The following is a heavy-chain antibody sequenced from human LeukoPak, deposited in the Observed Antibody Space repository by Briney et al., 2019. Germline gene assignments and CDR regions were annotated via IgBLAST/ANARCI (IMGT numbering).Heavy chain of an antibody. CDR3: ARDKNYDILTGPYYFDY. CDR2: ISGNGVNT. D-gene: IGHD3-9*01. V-gene: IGHV3-23*01. J-gene: IGHJ4*02. Sequence: GGSLRLSCAASGFTFRSSAMSWVRRAPGKGLEWVSTISGNGVNTYYADSVKGRFTISRDNSKNTLYLQMNSLRAEDTAVYYCARDKNYDILTGPYYFDYWGQGTLVTVSS. CDR1: GFTFRSSA.